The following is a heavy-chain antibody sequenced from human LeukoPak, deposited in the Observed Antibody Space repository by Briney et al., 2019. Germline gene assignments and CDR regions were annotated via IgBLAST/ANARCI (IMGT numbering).Heavy chain of an antibody. CDR1: GGSISSSSYY. CDR2: IYYSGST. CDR3: ASSHLYSSSWYLSGRFDF. J-gene: IGHJ4*02. Sequence: SSETLSLTCTVSGGSISSSSYYWGWIRQPPGKGLEWIGSIYYSGSTYYSPSLKSRVTISLDTSRNQFSLKLNSVTAADTAVYYCASSHLYSSSWYLSGRFDFWGQGTLVTVSS. D-gene: IGHD6-13*01. V-gene: IGHV4-39*07.